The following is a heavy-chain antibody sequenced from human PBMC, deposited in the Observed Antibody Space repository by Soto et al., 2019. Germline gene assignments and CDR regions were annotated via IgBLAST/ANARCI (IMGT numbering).Heavy chain of an antibody. CDR1: GFTFSYYW. J-gene: IGHJ1*01. CDR2: IHSDGSST. D-gene: IGHD1-26*01. V-gene: IGHV3-74*01. Sequence: EVQLVESGGGLVRPGGSLRLSCAASGFTFSYYWMHLVRQAPGKGLVWVSRIHSDGSSTTYADFVKGRFIISRDNARNPVDLQMNSVRVVGTAVYYCARGDRGAFERWCQGTVVTVSS. CDR3: ARGDRGAFER.